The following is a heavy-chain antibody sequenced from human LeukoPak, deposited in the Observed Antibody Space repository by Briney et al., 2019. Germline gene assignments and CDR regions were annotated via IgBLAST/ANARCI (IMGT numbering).Heavy chain of an antibody. CDR1: GGSISSTTYY. V-gene: IGHV4-39*07. Sequence: SETLSLTCTVSGGSISSTTYYWGWIRQPPGKGLEWIGTFYYTGTTYYSPSLKSRVTMSVDTSKNQFSLKLSSVTAADAAVYYCGTYYDYVWGSYRSLGVDYWGQGTLVTVSS. J-gene: IGHJ4*02. D-gene: IGHD3-16*02. CDR3: GTYYDYVWGSYRSLGVDY. CDR2: FYYTGTT.